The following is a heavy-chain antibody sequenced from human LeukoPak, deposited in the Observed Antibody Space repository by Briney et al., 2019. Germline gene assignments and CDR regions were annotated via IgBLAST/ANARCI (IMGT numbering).Heavy chain of an antibody. CDR2: IYPSGDST. D-gene: IGHD6-19*01. CDR3: AKDVVPDSGWDLDY. V-gene: IGHV3-23*01. J-gene: IGHJ4*02. CDR1: GFTFSTYS. Sequence: GGSLRLSCAASGFTFSTYSMTWVRQGPGKGLEWVSSIYPSGDSTFYADSVKGRFTISRDNSKDTLYLQMSSLRTEDTAIYYCAKDVVPDSGWDLDYWGQGTLVTVSS.